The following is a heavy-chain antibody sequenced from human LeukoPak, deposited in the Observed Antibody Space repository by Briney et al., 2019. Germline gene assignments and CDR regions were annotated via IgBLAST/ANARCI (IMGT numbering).Heavy chain of an antibody. CDR2: IYPSGDST. D-gene: IGHD6-19*01. CDR3: AKDVVPDSGWDLDY. V-gene: IGHV3-23*01. J-gene: IGHJ4*02. CDR1: GFTFSTYS. Sequence: GGSLRLSCAASGFTFSTYSMTWVRQGPGKGLEWVSSIYPSGDSTFYADSVKGRFTISRDNSKDTLYLQMSSLRTEDTAIYYCAKDVVPDSGWDLDYWGQGTLVTVSS.